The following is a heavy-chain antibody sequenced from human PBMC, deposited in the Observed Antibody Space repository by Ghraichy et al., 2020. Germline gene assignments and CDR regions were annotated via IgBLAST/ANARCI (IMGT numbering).Heavy chain of an antibody. V-gene: IGHV4-39*01. CDR1: GGSISSSSYY. CDR2: IYYSGST. D-gene: IGHD4-17*01. Sequence: SETLSLTCTVSGGSISSSSYYWGWIRQPPGKGLEWIGSIYYSGSTYYNPSLKSRVTISVDTSKNQFSLKLSSVTAADTAVYYCATVQDYGDYRPAVDWGQGTLVTVSS. J-gene: IGHJ4*02. CDR3: ATVQDYGDYRPAVD.